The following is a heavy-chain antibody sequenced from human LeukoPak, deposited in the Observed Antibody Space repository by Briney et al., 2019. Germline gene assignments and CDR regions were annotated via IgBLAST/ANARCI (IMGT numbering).Heavy chain of an antibody. CDR1: GFTFGSYA. CDR2: ISGSGGST. V-gene: IGHV3-23*01. D-gene: IGHD2-21*02. CDR3: ARAGDCGGDCYDAFDI. J-gene: IGHJ3*02. Sequence: GGSLRLSCAASGFTFGSYAMSWVRQAPGKGLKWVSAISGSGGSTYYADSVKGRFTISRDNSKNTLYLQMNSLRAEDTAVYYCARAGDCGGDCYDAFDIWGQGTMVTVSS.